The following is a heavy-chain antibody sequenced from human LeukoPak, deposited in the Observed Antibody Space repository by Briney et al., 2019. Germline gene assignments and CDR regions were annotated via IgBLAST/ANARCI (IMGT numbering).Heavy chain of an antibody. CDR1: GGTFSSHA. D-gene: IGHD1-20*01. CDR3: ARGVTGTYSVY. V-gene: IGHV1-69*13. Sequence: SVKVSCKASGGTFSSHAISWVRQAPGQGLEWMGGIIPIFGTAKYAQKFQGRVTITADESTSTAYMELSSLRSEDTAVYYCARGVTGTYSVYWGQGTLVTVSS. CDR2: IIPIFGTA. J-gene: IGHJ4*02.